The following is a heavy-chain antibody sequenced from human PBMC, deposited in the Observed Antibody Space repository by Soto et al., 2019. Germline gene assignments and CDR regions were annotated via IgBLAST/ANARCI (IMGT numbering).Heavy chain of an antibody. Sequence: QVQLQQWGAGLLKPSETLSLTCAVYGGSFSGYYWSWIRQPPGKGLEWIGDINHSGSTNYSPSLKGRVTISVDPSKIQFSLKLSSVTAADTAVYYCARGVLLWFGELNYGMDVWGQGTTVTVSS. CDR1: GGSFSGYY. CDR2: INHSGST. D-gene: IGHD3-10*01. CDR3: ARGVLLWFGELNYGMDV. J-gene: IGHJ6*02. V-gene: IGHV4-34*01.